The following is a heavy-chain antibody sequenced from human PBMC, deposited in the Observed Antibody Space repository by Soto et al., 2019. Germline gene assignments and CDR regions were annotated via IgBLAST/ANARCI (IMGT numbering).Heavy chain of an antibody. CDR3: ARDRVESGYPEYFQH. CDR2: IYSGGST. V-gene: IGHV3-53*01. D-gene: IGHD3-22*01. CDR1: GFTVSSNY. J-gene: IGHJ1*01. Sequence: SLRLSCAASGFTVSSNYMIWVRQAPGKGLEWVSVIYSGGSTYYADSVKGRFTISRDNSKNTLYLQMNSLRAEDTAVYYCARDRVESGYPEYFQHWGQGTLVTVSS.